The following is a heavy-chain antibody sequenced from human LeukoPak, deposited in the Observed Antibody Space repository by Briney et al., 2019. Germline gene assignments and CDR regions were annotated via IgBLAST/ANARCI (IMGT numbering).Heavy chain of an antibody. D-gene: IGHD3-22*01. J-gene: IGHJ4*02. CDR3: ARDWGYYDSNVGY. Sequence: ASVKVSCKASGYTFTGYYMHWVRQAPGRGLEWMGWINPNSGGTNYAQKFQGRVTMTRDTSISTAYMELSRLRSDDTAVYYCARDWGYYDSNVGYWGQGTLVTVSS. V-gene: IGHV1-2*02. CDR2: INPNSGGT. CDR1: GYTFTGYY.